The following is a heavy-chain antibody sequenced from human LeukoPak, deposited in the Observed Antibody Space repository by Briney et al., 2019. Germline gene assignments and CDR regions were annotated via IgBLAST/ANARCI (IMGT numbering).Heavy chain of an antibody. CDR2: IRYDGSNK. D-gene: IGHD3-22*01. Sequence: GGSLRLSCAASGFTFSSYGMHWVRQAPGKGLEWVAFIRYDGSNKYYADSVKGRFTISRDNSKNTLYLQMNSLRAEDTAVYYCAKAPSPITMIVVGYFDYWGQGTLVTVSP. V-gene: IGHV3-30*02. CDR3: AKAPSPITMIVVGYFDY. J-gene: IGHJ4*02. CDR1: GFTFSSYG.